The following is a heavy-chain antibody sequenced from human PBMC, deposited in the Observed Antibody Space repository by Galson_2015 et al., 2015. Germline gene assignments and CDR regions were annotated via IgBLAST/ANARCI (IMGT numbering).Heavy chain of an antibody. Sequence: SLRLSCAASRFIFSSYGMHWVRQSPGKGLEWVAAIWFDGTKQYYAEAVKGRFTISRDNSENRLYLQMNSLRAEDTALYYCARDRSVGRHAFDLWGQGTMVTVSS. V-gene: IGHV3-33*01. D-gene: IGHD1-26*01. CDR3: ARDRSVGRHAFDL. CDR1: RFIFSSYG. CDR2: IWFDGTKQ. J-gene: IGHJ3*01.